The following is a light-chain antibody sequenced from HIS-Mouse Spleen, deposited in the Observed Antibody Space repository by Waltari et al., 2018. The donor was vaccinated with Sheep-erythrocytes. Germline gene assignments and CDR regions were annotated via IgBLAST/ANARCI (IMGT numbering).Light chain of an antibody. CDR2: DVS. CDR3: CSYAGSDNHV. Sequence: QSALTQPRSVSGSPGQSVTISCTGTSSDVGGYNYVSWYQQYPGKAPKLMIYDVSKRPSGSPDRFAGSKTGNTASLTISGLQAEDEAYYYCCSYAGSDNHVFATGTKVTVL. J-gene: IGLJ1*01. V-gene: IGLV2-11*01. CDR1: SSDVGGYNY.